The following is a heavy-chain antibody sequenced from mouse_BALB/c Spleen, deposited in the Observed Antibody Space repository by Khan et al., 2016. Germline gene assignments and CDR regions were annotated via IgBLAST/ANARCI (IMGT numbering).Heavy chain of an antibody. CDR3: SRSPYGYWFAY. CDR2: IDPANGTT. CDR1: GFNITATY. V-gene: IGHV14-3*02. Sequence: EVQLQESGAELVKPGASVKLSCTASGFNITATYIHWVKQRPEQGLEWIGRIDPANGTTKYDPKFQGKATITADTSSNTAYLQLSSLTSEDTAVYYCSRSPYGYWFAYWGQGTLVTVSA. D-gene: IGHD2-2*01. J-gene: IGHJ3*01.